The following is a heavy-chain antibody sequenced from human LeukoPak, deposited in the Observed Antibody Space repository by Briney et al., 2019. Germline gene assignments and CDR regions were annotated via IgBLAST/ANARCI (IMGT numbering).Heavy chain of an antibody. V-gene: IGHV4-59*01. CDR3: ARDRVGQQLVGRNYYYYYMDV. J-gene: IGHJ6*03. D-gene: IGHD6-13*01. Sequence: SETLSLTCTVSGGFISNYYWNWIRQPPGKGLEWIGYIYYSGSTNYNPSLKSRVTISVDTSKNQFPLKLSSVTAADTAVYYCARDRVGQQLVGRNYYYYYMDVWGKGTTVTISS. CDR2: IYYSGST. CDR1: GGFISNYY.